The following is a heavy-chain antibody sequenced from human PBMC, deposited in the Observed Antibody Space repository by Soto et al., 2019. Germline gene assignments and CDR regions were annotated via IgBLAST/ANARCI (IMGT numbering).Heavy chain of an antibody. Sequence: SETLSLTCTVSGGSISSSSYYWGWIRQPPGKGLEWIGSIFYSGSTYYNPSLKSRVTISVDTSKNQFSLRLSSVTAADTAVYYCARQVLGAGPFDYWGQGTLVTVSS. CDR2: IFYSGST. CDR3: ARQVLGAGPFDY. CDR1: GGSISSSSYY. V-gene: IGHV4-39*01. D-gene: IGHD2-8*01. J-gene: IGHJ4*02.